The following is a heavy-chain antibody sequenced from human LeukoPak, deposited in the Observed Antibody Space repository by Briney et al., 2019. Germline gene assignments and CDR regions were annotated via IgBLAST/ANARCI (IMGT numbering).Heavy chain of an antibody. D-gene: IGHD4-23*01. CDR2: INQDGSKK. Sequence: GSLRLSCVASGLTFRRYWMSWVRQAPGKGLEWVANINQDGSKKYYVDSVKGRFTISRDTSKNSLYLQMSSLRAEDAAVYYCATDPRPDSGNFLGFDYWGQGTLVTVSS. J-gene: IGHJ4*02. CDR1: GLTFRRYW. V-gene: IGHV3-7*01. CDR3: ATDPRPDSGNFLGFDY.